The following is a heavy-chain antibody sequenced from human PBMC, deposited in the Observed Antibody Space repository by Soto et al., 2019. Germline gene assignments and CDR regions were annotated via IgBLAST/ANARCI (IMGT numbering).Heavy chain of an antibody. D-gene: IGHD2-2*01. V-gene: IGHV6-1*01. CDR3: ARGGTNREFYYHYYSMDV. J-gene: IGHJ6*02. Sequence: SQTLSLTCAISGDSVSSNSASWNWIRQSPSRGLEWLGRTYYRSEWYNDYAVSVKSRITINPDTSKNQFSLQLNSVTPEDTAVYYCARGGTNREFYYHYYSMDVWGQGTTVTVSS. CDR1: GDSVSSNSAS. CDR2: TYYRSEWYN.